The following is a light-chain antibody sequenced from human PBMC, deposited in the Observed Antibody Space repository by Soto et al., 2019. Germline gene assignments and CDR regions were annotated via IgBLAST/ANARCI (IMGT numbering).Light chain of an antibody. CDR1: SGHSSYI. CDR2: LEGSGSY. J-gene: IGLJ3*02. V-gene: IGLV4-60*02. Sequence: QSVLTQSSSASASLGSSVTFTCTLSSGHSSYIIAWHQQQPEKAPRYLMKLEGSGSYNKGSAVPDRFSGSSSGADRYLTISNPQFEDESDYYCETWDSNIWVFGGGTKLTVL. CDR3: ETWDSNIWV.